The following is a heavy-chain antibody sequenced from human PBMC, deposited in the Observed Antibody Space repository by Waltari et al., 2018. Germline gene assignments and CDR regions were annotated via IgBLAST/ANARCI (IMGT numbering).Heavy chain of an antibody. V-gene: IGHV4-39*01. Sequence: QLQLQESGPGLVKPSETLSLTCTVSGGSISSGSYYWGWVRQSPGKGLEWIGGIYYSGSTYYNPTLKSRVTISGDTSKNQFSLKLSSVTAADTAVYYCARHWKKSGYRFDPWGQGTLVTVSS. CDR3: ARHWKKSGYRFDP. CDR1: GGSISSGSYY. CDR2: IYYSGST. D-gene: IGHD5-12*01. J-gene: IGHJ5*02.